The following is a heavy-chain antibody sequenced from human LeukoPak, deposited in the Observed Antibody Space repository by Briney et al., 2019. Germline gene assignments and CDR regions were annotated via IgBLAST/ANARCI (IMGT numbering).Heavy chain of an antibody. D-gene: IGHD6-19*01. CDR3: ARSVAVAGPYFDY. V-gene: IGHV3-11*04. CDR2: ISSSGPTI. CDR1: GFTFSDYY. Sequence: GGSLRLSCAASGFTFSDYYMSWIRQAPGKGLEWVSYISSSGPTIYYADSVKGRFTISRDNAKNSLYLQMNSLRAEDTAVYYCARSVAVAGPYFDYWGQGTLVTVSS. J-gene: IGHJ4*02.